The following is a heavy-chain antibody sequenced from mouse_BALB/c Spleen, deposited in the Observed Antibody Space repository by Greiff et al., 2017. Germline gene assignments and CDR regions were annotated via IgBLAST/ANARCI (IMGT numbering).Heavy chain of an antibody. CDR3: ARSEGTY. CDR1: GFTFSSFG. V-gene: IGHV5-17*02. Sequence: EVQVVESGGGLVQPGGSRKLSCAASGFTFSSFGMHWVRQAPEKGLEWVAYISSGSSTIYYADTVKGRFTISRDNPKNTLFLQMTSLRSEDTAMYYCARSEGTYWGQGTTLTVSS. J-gene: IGHJ2*01. D-gene: IGHD3-3*01. CDR2: ISSGSSTI.